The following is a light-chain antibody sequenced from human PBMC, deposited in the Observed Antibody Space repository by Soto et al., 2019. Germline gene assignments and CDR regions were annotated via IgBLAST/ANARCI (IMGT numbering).Light chain of an antibody. CDR1: QKIRTSY. V-gene: IGKV3-20*01. CDR2: GAS. J-gene: IGKJ2*01. Sequence: DIVLTQSPGILSSSPGERATLTCRASQKIRTSYFAWYQQRPGQAPRLLIYGASKRATDVPDRFSGSGSGTDFTLTISRMEPEDFGVYYCQQCDSSPPTFGQGTKLEI. CDR3: QQCDSSPPT.